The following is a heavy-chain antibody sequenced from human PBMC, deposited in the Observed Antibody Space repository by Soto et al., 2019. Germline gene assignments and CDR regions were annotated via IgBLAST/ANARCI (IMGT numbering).Heavy chain of an antibody. CDR2: IKQDGSEK. V-gene: IGHV3-7*01. J-gene: IGHJ3*02. Sequence: GGSLRLSCAASGFTFSSYWMSWVRQAPGKGLEWVANIKQDGSEKYYVDSVKGRFTISRDNAKNSLYLQMNSLRAEDTAVYYCVRGRIAAAGMGGDAFDIWGQGTMVTVSS. CDR1: GFTFSSYW. D-gene: IGHD6-13*01. CDR3: VRGRIAAAGMGGDAFDI.